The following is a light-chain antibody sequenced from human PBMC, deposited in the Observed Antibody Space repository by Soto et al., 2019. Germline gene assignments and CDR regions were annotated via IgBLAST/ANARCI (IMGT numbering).Light chain of an antibody. CDR3: QKYFEWPPMT. CDR2: GAS. CDR1: RSVSSN. V-gene: IGKV3-15*01. Sequence: EIVMTQSPATLSVSPGERVTLSCKASRSVSSNLAWYQQKPGQAPRLLISGASTRATGITDRFRGSGSGTEFTLTISSLRSEDSGIYYCQKYFEWPPMTFGQGTKVDIK. J-gene: IGKJ1*01.